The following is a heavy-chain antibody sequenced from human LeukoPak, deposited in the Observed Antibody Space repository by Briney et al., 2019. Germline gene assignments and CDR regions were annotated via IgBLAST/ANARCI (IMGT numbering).Heavy chain of an antibody. J-gene: IGHJ5*02. D-gene: IGHD2-15*01. V-gene: IGHV3-30-3*01. CDR3: AKDIAAAVVARDWFDP. CDR1: GFTFSSYA. Sequence: GRSLRLSCAASGFTFSSYAMHWVRQAPGKGLEWVAVISYDGSNKYYADSVKGRFTISRDNSKNTLYLQMNSLRAEDTAVYYCAKDIAAAVVARDWFDPWGQGTLVTVSS. CDR2: ISYDGSNK.